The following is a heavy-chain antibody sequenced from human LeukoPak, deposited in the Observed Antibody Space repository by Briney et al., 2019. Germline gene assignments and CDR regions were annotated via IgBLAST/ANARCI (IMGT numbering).Heavy chain of an antibody. D-gene: IGHD6-13*01. CDR1: GFTFDDYA. V-gene: IGHV3-9*03. Sequence: PGGSLRLSCAASGFTFDDYAMHWVRQAPGKGLEWVSGISWNSGSIGYADSVKGRFTISRDNAKNSLYLQMNSLRAEDMALYYCASDQRQQLVRGFDYWGQGTLVTVSS. J-gene: IGHJ4*02. CDR2: ISWNSGSI. CDR3: ASDQRQQLVRGFDY.